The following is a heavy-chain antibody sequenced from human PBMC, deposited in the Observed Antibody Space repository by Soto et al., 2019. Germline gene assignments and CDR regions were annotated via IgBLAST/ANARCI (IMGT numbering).Heavy chain of an antibody. Sequence: QVQLVQSGAEVKKPGASVKVSCKASGYTFTNYGFSWVRQPPGQGLEWMGWISGYNGNTNYAERLQDRVTMTTDTSPSTAYMELKSLRYDDTAVYYCAREGQLGYWGQGTPVTVSS. V-gene: IGHV1-18*01. D-gene: IGHD6-6*01. CDR3: AREGQLGY. CDR1: GYTFTNYG. J-gene: IGHJ4*02. CDR2: ISGYNGNT.